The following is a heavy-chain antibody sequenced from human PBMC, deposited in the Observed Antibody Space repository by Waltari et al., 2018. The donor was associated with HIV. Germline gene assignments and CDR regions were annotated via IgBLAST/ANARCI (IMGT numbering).Heavy chain of an antibody. CDR2: IYYSGST. CDR1: GDSISSYY. CDR3: ARLWFGESYSDWYFDL. D-gene: IGHD3-10*01. V-gene: IGHV4-59*01. J-gene: IGHJ2*01. Sequence: QVQLQESGPGLVKPSETLSLTCTVPGDSISSYYRSWIRRPPGKGLEWIGYIYYSGSTNYNPSLKSRVTISVDTSKNQFSLKVSSVTAADTAMYFCARLWFGESYSDWYFDLWGRGTLVTVSS.